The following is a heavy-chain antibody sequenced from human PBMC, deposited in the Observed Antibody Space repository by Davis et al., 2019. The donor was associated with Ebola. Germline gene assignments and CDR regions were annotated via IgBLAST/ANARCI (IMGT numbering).Heavy chain of an antibody. CDR1: GGSFSGYY. V-gene: IGHV4-4*07. CDR3: ARDQRDFLDY. D-gene: IGHD2-21*02. Sequence: PSETLSLTCAVYGGSFSGYYWSWIRQPAGKGLEWIGRIYTSGSTNYNPSLKSRVTMSVDTSKNQFSLKLSSVTAADTAVYYCARDQRDFLDYWGQGTLVTVSS. CDR2: IYTSGST. J-gene: IGHJ4*02.